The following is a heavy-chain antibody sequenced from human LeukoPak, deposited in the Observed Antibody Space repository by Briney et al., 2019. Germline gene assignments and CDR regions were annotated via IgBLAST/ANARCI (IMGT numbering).Heavy chain of an antibody. D-gene: IGHD3-10*01. CDR1: GGTFSSYA. CDR3: ARDGFHPSMEGRFDPYFDY. CDR2: IIPIFGTA. J-gene: IGHJ4*02. V-gene: IGHV1-69*13. Sequence: SVKVSCKASGGTFSSYAISWVRHAPGQGLEWMGGIIPIFGTANYAQKFQGRVTITADESTSTAYMELSSLRSEDTAVYYCARDGFHPSMEGRFDPYFDYWGQGTLVTVSS.